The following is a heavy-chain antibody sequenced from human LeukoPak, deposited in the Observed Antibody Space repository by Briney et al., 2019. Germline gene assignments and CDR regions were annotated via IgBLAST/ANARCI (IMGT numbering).Heavy chain of an antibody. V-gene: IGHV1-69*13. J-gene: IGHJ4*02. D-gene: IGHD6-19*01. CDR2: IIPVFGTA. Sequence: SVKVSCKASGGTFSSYAISWVRQAPGQGLEWMGGIIPVFGTANYAQKFQGRVTITADESTSTAYMELSSLRSEDTAVYYYARAVAVAGHFDYWGQGTLVTVSS. CDR3: ARAVAVAGHFDY. CDR1: GGTFSSYA.